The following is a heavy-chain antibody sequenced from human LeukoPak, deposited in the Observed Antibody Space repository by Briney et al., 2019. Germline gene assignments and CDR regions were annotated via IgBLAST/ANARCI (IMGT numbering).Heavy chain of an antibody. V-gene: IGHV1-3*01. Sequence: GASVAVSCTSSGYTSTSYAMHWVRQAPGQRLEWMGWINAGNGNTKYSQKFQGRVTITRDTSASTAYMELSSLRSEDTAVYYCARVAAAGTRYYYYYGMDVWGQGTTVTVSS. CDR2: INAGNGNT. CDR1: GYTSTSYA. D-gene: IGHD6-13*01. CDR3: ARVAAAGTRYYYYYGMDV. J-gene: IGHJ6*02.